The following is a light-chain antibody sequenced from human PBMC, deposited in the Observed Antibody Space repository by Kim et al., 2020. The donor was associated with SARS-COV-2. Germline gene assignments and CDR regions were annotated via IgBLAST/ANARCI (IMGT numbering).Light chain of an antibody. J-gene: IGKJ4*01. CDR2: GAS. CDR3: QQCGSSPLT. V-gene: IGKV3-20*01. Sequence: SAGGSATLTCRSSQGVSSSYLAWYQQKPGQAPRLLIYGASSRATGIPDRFSGSGSGTDFTLTISRLEPEDFAVYYCQQCGSSPLTFGGGTKVDIK. CDR1: QGVSSSY.